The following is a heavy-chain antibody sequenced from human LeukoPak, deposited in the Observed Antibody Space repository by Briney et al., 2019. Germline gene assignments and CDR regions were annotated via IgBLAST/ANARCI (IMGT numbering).Heavy chain of an antibody. CDR2: ISYDRSET. J-gene: IGHJ4*02. CDR1: GFTFGSYG. D-gene: IGHD6-25*01. CDR3: AREGGYYFDH. Sequence: GGSLRLSCAASGFTFGSYGMHWVRQAPGKGLEWVAFISYDRSETYYADSVKGRFSISRDNSRNTVYLQMNSLRTEDRAVYYCAREGGYYFDHWGQGTLVTVSS. V-gene: IGHV3-30*03.